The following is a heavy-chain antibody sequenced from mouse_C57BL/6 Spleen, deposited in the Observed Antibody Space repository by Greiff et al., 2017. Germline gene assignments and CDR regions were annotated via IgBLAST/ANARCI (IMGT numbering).Heavy chain of an antibody. CDR2: INPNNGGT. CDR1: GYTFTDYY. V-gene: IGHV1-26*01. D-gene: IGHD2-4*01. CDR3: ARGGNDYDPFAY. J-gene: IGHJ3*01. Sequence: EVQLQQSGPELVKPGASVKISCKASGYTFTDYYMNWVKQSHGKSLEWIGDINPNNGGTSYNQKFKGKATLTVDKSSSTAYMELRSLTSEDSAVYYCARGGNDYDPFAYWGQGTLVTVSA.